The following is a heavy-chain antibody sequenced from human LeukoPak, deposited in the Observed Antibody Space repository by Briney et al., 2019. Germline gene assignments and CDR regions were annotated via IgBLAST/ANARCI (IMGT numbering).Heavy chain of an antibody. D-gene: IGHD2-2*01. V-gene: IGHV4-34*01. Sequence: SETLSLTCAVYGGSFSGYYWSWIRQPPGKGLEWIGEINHSGSTNYNPSLKSRVAISVDTSKNQFSLKLSSMTAADTAVYYCARGRVVVVPAAMSYYYYYMDVWGKGTTVTVSS. CDR3: ARGRVVVVPAAMSYYYYYMDV. J-gene: IGHJ6*03. CDR2: INHSGST. CDR1: GGSFSGYY.